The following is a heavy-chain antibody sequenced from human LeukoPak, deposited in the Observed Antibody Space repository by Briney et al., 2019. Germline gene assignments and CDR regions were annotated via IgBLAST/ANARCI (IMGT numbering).Heavy chain of an antibody. V-gene: IGHV3-30*02. CDR2: IRYDGSNK. D-gene: IGHD1-14*01. CDR1: GFTFSSYG. J-gene: IGHJ6*02. Sequence: GGSLRLSCAASGFTFSSYGMHWVRQAPGKGLEWVAFIRYDGSNKYYADSVKGRFTISRDNSKNTLYLQMNSLRAEDTAVYYCARGPPEVINPVYYYYGMDVWGQGTTVTVSS. CDR3: ARGPPEVINPVYYYYGMDV.